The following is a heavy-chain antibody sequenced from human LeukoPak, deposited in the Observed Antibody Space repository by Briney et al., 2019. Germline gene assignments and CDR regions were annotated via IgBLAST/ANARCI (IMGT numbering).Heavy chain of an antibody. CDR2: IFHTGST. CDR3: AKVPGRYLDFLWYFDL. D-gene: IGHD3-9*01. CDR1: GDSFSSFH. V-gene: IGHV4-59*01. Sequence: SETLSLTCSVSGDSFSSFHWHWIRQPPGKGLEWIGYIFHTGSTNYNPPLERRVTMSVDTSKNQFSLHLTSVTAADTAVYYCAKVPGRYLDFLWYFDLWGRGTLVTVSS. J-gene: IGHJ2*01.